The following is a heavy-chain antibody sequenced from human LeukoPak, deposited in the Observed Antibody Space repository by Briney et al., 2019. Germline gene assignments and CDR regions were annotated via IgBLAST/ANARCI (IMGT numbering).Heavy chain of an antibody. CDR1: GFTFSSYS. CDR3: ARGGRGDYGSGSYYNYGMDV. V-gene: IGHV3-48*01. CDR2: ISSSSSTI. Sequence: PGGSLRLSCAASGFTFSSYSMNWVRQAPRKGLEWVSYISSSSSTIYYADSVKGRFTISRDNARNSLYLQMNSLRAEDTAVYYCARGGRGDYGSGSYYNYGMDVWGQGTTVTVSS. D-gene: IGHD3-10*01. J-gene: IGHJ6*02.